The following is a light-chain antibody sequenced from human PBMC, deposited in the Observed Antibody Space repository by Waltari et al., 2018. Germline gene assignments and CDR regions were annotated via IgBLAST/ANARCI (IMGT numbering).Light chain of an antibody. Sequence: QSALTQPASMSGSPGQSTTISCTSTTTDFVSWYQHLPGKAPRLLIYEGSKRPSGLSGRFSGSQSGNTASLTISGLEFDDQATYYCCSSSGGGTWVFGGGTELAVL. CDR3: CSSSGGGTWV. V-gene: IGLV2-23*01. CDR1: TTDF. CDR2: EGS. J-gene: IGLJ3*02.